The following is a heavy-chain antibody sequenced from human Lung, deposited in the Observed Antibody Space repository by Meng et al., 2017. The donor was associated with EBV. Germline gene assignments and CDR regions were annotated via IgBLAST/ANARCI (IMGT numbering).Heavy chain of an antibody. CDR3: VRVQKRTSGWLRLN. V-gene: IGHV4-61*01. J-gene: IGHJ4*02. D-gene: IGHD5-12*01. CDR2: IYHSGST. CDR1: SDSVSSNSYY. Sequence: AQLQEPGPGLVKPSETLSPTCTVSSDSVSSNSYYWSWIRQPPGKGLEWIGHIYHSGSTNYNPSLASRVTISVDTSKNQFSLKLSSVIAADTAVYHCVRVQKRTSGWLRLNWGRGILVTVSS.